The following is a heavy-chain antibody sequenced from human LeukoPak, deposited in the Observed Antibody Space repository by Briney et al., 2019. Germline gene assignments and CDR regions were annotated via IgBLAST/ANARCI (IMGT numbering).Heavy chain of an antibody. J-gene: IGHJ6*02. CDR1: GFTVSSNY. V-gene: IGHV3-53*01. D-gene: IGHD3-22*01. Sequence: PGGSLRLSCAASGFTVSSNYVSWVRQVPGKGLELVSVIFTGGTTYYADSVRDRFTISRDNSKNTLFLQMNSLRAEDTAVYYCAREGHYYDSSGYPTSRYYYGMDVWGQGTTVTVSS. CDR2: IFTGGTT. CDR3: AREGHYYDSSGYPTSRYYYGMDV.